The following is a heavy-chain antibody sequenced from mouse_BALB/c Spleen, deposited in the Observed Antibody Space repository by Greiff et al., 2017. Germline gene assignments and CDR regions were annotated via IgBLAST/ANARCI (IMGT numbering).Heavy chain of an antibody. V-gene: IGHV14-4*02. CDR1: GFNIKDYY. CDR2: IAPENGDT. Sequence: DVKLQESGAELVRSGASVKLSCTASGFNIKDYYMHWVKQRPDQGLEWIGWIAPENGDTEYAPKFQGKATMTADTSSNTAYMQLRSLTSEDSAVYYCNAWGCNYCPVDYWGQGTTLTVSS. J-gene: IGHJ2*01. CDR3: NAWGCNYCPVDY. D-gene: IGHD2-1*01.